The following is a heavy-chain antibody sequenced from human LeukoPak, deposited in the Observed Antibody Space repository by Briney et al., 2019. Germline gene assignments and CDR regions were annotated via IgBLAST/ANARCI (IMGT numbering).Heavy chain of an antibody. CDR2: ISWNSGSI. D-gene: IGHD3-10*01. CDR3: AKEGGSGSYADY. CDR1: GFTFDDYG. V-gene: IGHV3-9*01. Sequence: PGGSLRLSCAASGFTFDDYGMSWVRQAPGKGLEWVSGISWNSGSIGYADSVKGRFTISRDNAKNSLYLQMNSLRAEDTALYYCAKEGGSGSYADYWGQGTLVTVSS. J-gene: IGHJ4*02.